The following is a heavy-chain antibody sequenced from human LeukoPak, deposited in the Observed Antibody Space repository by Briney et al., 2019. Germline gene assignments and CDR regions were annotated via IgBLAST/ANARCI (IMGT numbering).Heavy chain of an antibody. V-gene: IGHV3-23*01. CDR2: INGSGGST. D-gene: IGHD3-10*01. CDR1: GFTFSTYA. J-gene: IGHJ4*02. Sequence: GGSLRLSCAASGFTFSTYAMSWVRQAPGKGLEWVSDINGSGGSTYYADSVKGRFTISRDNAKNSLYLQMNSLRAEDTAVYYCARDDSDRRYGSGSYNDYWGQGTLVTVSS. CDR3: ARDDSDRRYGSGSYNDY.